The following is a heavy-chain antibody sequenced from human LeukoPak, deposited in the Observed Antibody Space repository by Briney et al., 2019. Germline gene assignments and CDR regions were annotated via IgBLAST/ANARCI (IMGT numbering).Heavy chain of an antibody. V-gene: IGHV3-66*02. CDR1: GFTVSSNY. CDR3: ARNSRYCSSTGCSNYDY. J-gene: IGHJ4*02. D-gene: IGHD2-2*01. Sequence: GGSLRLSCAASGFTVSSNYMSWVRQAPGKGLEWVSVVYSGGSTYYADSVKGRFTISRDNSKNTLYLQMNSLRAEDTAVYYCARNSRYCSSTGCSNYDYWGQGTLVTVSS. CDR2: VYSGGST.